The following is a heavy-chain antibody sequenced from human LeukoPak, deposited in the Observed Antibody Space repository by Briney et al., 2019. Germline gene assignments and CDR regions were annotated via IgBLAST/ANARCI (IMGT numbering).Heavy chain of an antibody. CDR3: ARVKGVVTAILDY. D-gene: IGHD2-21*02. Sequence: PSETLSLTCAVSGGSISSSNWWSWVRQPPGKGLEWIGEIYHSGSTNYNPSLKSRVTISVDKSKNQFSLKLSSMTAADTAVYYCARVKGVVTAILDYWGQGTLVTVSS. V-gene: IGHV4-4*02. J-gene: IGHJ4*02. CDR2: IYHSGST. CDR1: GGSISSSNW.